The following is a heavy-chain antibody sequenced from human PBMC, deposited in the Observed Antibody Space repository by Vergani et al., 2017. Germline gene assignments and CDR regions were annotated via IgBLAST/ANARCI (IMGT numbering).Heavy chain of an antibody. D-gene: IGHD5-12*01. CDR1: GFTFSSYS. Sequence: EVQLVESGGGLVKPGGSLRLSCAASGFTFSSYSMNWVRQAPGKGLEWVSSISSSSSYIYYADSVKGRFTISRDNAKNSLYLQMNSLRAEDTAVYYCARDYGSGYDSYYYYYMDVWGKGTTVTVSS. J-gene: IGHJ6*03. V-gene: IGHV3-21*01. CDR2: ISSSSSYI. CDR3: ARDYGSGYDSYYYYYMDV.